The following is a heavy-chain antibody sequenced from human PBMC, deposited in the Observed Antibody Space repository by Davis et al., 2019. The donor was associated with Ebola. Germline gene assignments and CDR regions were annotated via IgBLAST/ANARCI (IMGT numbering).Heavy chain of an antibody. D-gene: IGHD5-24*01. J-gene: IGHJ4*02. V-gene: IGHV3-21*03. CDR3: ARDLARGGYSPFDC. Sequence: GESLKISCAASGFSLSDYSMNWVRQPPGKGLEWVSFISRSSFYIDYADSVKGRFTISRDNAKKSLYLQMNSLRAEDTAVYYCARDLARGGYSPFDCWGQGSLVTVSS. CDR2: ISRSSFYI. CDR1: GFSLSDYS.